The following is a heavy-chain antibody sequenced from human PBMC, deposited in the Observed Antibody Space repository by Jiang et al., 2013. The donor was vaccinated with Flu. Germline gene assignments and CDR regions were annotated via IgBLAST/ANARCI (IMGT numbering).Heavy chain of an antibody. CDR2: IHHRGTT. J-gene: IGHJ4*02. CDR1: DASIGSDNW. V-gene: IGHV4-4*01. Sequence: GSGLVKPAGTLFVTCAVSDASIGSDNWWSWVRQPPGKGLEWIGEIHHRGTTNYSPSLRSRVTMSVDRSKNQFSLKLTSVTAADTAVYFCARETSHTGYYHDDSGYQSYLDSWAEGTLLTVSS. CDR3: ARETSHTGYYHDDSGYQSYLDS. D-gene: IGHD3-22*01.